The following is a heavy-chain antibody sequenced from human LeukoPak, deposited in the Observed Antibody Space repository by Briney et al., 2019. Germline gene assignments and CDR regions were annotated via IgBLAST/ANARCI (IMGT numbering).Heavy chain of an antibody. CDR1: GGSISSGGYY. CDR3: ARDPVGGSSGWHGPFDY. D-gene: IGHD6-19*01. J-gene: IGHJ4*02. Sequence: PSETLSLTCTVSGGSISSGGYYWSWIRQHPGKGLEWIGYIYYSGSTYYNPSLKSRVTISVDTSKNQFSLKLSSVTAADTAVYYCARDPVGGSSGWHGPFDYWGQGTLVTVSS. CDR2: IYYSGST. V-gene: IGHV4-31*03.